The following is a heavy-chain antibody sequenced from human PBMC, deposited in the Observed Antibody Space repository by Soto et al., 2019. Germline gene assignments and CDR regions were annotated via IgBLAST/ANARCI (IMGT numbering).Heavy chain of an antibody. D-gene: IGHD3-10*01. J-gene: IGHJ6*02. V-gene: IGHV4-59*01. CDR2: IYDSVNT. Sequence: SYTLYLSCTVSGGSISSYDWSGIRQSPGRGLEWIGYIYDSVNTNYNPSLKSRVTMSVDTSKNQFSLKLSSVTAADTAVYYCAREPGSGSLHYYYGMAVWGQGPTVTVSS. CDR3: AREPGSGSLHYYYGMAV. CDR1: GGSISSYD.